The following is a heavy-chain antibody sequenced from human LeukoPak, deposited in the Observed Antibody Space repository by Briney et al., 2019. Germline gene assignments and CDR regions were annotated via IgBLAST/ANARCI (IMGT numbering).Heavy chain of an antibody. J-gene: IGHJ6*02. CDR3: AKAAYYYDSSGSTYYYYYGMDV. D-gene: IGHD3-22*01. CDR1: GFTFSISA. CDR2: ISGSGGNT. V-gene: IGHV3-23*01. Sequence: GGSLRLSCAASGFTFSISAMSWVRQAPGKGLEWVSRISGSGGNTHYTDSVKGRFTISRDNSKNTLYLRMNSLRAEDTAVYYCAKAAYYYDSSGSTYYYYYGMDVWGQGTTVTVSS.